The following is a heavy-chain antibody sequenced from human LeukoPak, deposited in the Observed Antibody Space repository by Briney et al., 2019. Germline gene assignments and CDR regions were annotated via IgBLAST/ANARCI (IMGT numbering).Heavy chain of an antibody. CDR3: ARVAVAGTYYFDY. D-gene: IGHD6-19*01. J-gene: IGHJ4*02. CDR2: INPSGGST. Sequence: RASVKVSCKASGYTFTSYYMHWVRQAPGQGLEWMGIINPSGGSTRYAQKFQGRVTMTRDTSTSTVYMELSSLRSEDTAVYNCARVAVAGTYYFDYWGQGTLVTVSS. V-gene: IGHV1-46*01. CDR1: GYTFTSYY.